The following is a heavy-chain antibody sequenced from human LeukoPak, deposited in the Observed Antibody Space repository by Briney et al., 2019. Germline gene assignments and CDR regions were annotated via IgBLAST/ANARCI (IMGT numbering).Heavy chain of an antibody. CDR2: ISGFGETT. CDR1: GFTFSSDA. D-gene: IGHD1-14*01. Sequence: QTGGSLRLSCVASGFTFSSDAMTWVRQAPGQGLEWISVISGFGETTYYADSVKGRFTISRDNSKNTLYLQMNSLTAEDTAVYFCAKKDHSFDYWGQGTLVTVSS. V-gene: IGHV3-23*01. CDR3: AKKDHSFDY. J-gene: IGHJ4*02.